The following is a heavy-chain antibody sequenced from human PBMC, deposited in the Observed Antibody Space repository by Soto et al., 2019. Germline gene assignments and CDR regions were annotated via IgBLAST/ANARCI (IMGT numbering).Heavy chain of an antibody. D-gene: IGHD2-21*02. CDR3: ARGDRGAFDL. CDR2: IHSDGSST. V-gene: IGHV3-74*01. CDR1: GFTFSYYG. J-gene: IGHJ3*01. Sequence: GGSLRLSCAASGFTFSYYGMHWVRQAPGQGLVWVSRIHSDGSSTTYADSVKGRFTISRDNAKNTLYLQMNSLRAEDTAVYYCARGDRGAFDLWGQGTMLTVSS.